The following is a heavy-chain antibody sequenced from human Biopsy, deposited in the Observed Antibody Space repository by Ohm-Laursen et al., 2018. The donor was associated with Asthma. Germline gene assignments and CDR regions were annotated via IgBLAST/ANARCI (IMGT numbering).Heavy chain of an antibody. CDR3: ARAVSSSSYWYFDL. CDR2: IYYSGRT. Sequence: GTLSLTWIVSGDAMSTSGSYWGWIRQSPGKGLEWIGSIYYSGRTYHNPSLESRVTISADTSKNHFSLKGTSVTAADTAVYYCARAVSSSSYWYFDLWGRGDLVTVSS. V-gene: IGHV4-39*02. D-gene: IGHD6-6*01. CDR1: GDAMSTSGSY. J-gene: IGHJ2*01.